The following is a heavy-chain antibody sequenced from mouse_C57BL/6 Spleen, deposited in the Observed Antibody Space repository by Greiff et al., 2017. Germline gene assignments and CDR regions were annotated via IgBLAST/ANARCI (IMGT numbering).Heavy chain of an antibody. Sequence: QVQLLQPGAELVKPGASVKMSCKASGYTFTSYWITWVTQRPGKGLEWIGDIYPGSGSTNYNETFTSTATLTVDTSSSTAYMQRSSLTSEDAVVYYCARDSSGYYLDYWGQGTTLTVSS. CDR1: GYTFTSYW. CDR3: ARDSSGYYLDY. CDR2: IYPGSGST. D-gene: IGHD3-2*02. J-gene: IGHJ2*01. V-gene: IGHV1-55*01.